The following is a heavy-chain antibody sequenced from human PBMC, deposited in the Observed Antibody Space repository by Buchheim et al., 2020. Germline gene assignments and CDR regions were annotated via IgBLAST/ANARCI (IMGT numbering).Heavy chain of an antibody. D-gene: IGHD6-13*01. V-gene: IGHV4-59*01. Sequence: QVQLQESGPGLVKPSETLSLTCTVSGGSISSYYWSWIRQPPGKGLEWIGYIYYSGSTNYNPPLKSRVTISVDTSKNQFSLKLSSVTAADTAVYYCASTPLGSSSLYFDYWGQGTL. CDR3: ASTPLGSSSLYFDY. CDR1: GGSISSYY. J-gene: IGHJ4*02. CDR2: IYYSGST.